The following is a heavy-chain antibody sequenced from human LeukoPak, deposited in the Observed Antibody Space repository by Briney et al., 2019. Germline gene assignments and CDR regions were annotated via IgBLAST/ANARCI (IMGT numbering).Heavy chain of an antibody. CDR1: GFPFSSYG. Sequence: PGGSLRLSCAASGFPFSSYGMHWVRQAPGKGLEWVAFIPYDGSDKFYADSVKGRFTISRDNSKNTLNLQMNSLRAEDTAVYYCAAMTSVTTGDYWGQGTLVTVSS. D-gene: IGHD4-11*01. J-gene: IGHJ4*02. CDR2: IPYDGSDK. CDR3: AAMTSVTTGDY. V-gene: IGHV3-30*02.